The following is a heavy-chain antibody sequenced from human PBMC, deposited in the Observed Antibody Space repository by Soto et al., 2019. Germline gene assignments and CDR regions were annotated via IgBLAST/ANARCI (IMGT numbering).Heavy chain of an antibody. V-gene: IGHV4-59*01. CDR2: IYFSGST. Sequence: PSETLSLTCTVSGGSINSYYWSWIRQPPGKGLERIGFIYFSGSTNYNPSLNSRVTISVDTSKNQFSLKLSSVTAADTAVYYCARGVSSWYWFDPWGQGTLVTVSS. CDR3: ARGVSSWYWFDP. CDR1: GGSINSYY. J-gene: IGHJ5*02. D-gene: IGHD6-13*01.